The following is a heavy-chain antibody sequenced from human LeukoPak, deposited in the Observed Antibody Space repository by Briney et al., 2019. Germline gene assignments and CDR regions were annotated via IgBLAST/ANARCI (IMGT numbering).Heavy chain of an antibody. J-gene: IGHJ6*04. CDR2: IKQDGSEK. D-gene: IGHD1-26*01. Sequence: GGSLRLSCAASGFTFSNYWMNWVRQAPGKGLEWVANIKQDGSEKYYVDSVKGRFTISRDNAKNSLYLQMNSLRAEDTAVFYCARPSFYYYGMDVWGKGTTVTVSS. V-gene: IGHV3-7*03. CDR1: GFTFSNYW. CDR3: ARPSFYYYGMDV.